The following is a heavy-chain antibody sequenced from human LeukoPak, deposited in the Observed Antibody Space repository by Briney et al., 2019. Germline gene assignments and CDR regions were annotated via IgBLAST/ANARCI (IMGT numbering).Heavy chain of an antibody. CDR1: GDSITSSAFY. Sequence: SETLSLTCTVSGDSITSSAFYWGWIRQAPGKGLEWIGEINHSGSTNYNPSLKSRVTISVDTSKNQFSLKLSSVTAADTAVYYCARQMTTVTTSHFDYWGQGTLVTVSS. V-gene: IGHV4-39*01. CDR2: INHSGST. J-gene: IGHJ4*02. D-gene: IGHD4-11*01. CDR3: ARQMTTVTTSHFDY.